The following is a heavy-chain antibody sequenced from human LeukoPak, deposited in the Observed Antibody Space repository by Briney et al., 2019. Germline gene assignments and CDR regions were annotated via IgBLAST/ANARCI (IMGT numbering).Heavy chain of an antibody. D-gene: IGHD6-19*01. CDR1: GGAFSSYA. CDR2: IIPIFGTA. V-gene: IGHV1-69*05. J-gene: IGHJ5*02. Sequence: SVKVSCKASGGAFSSYAISWVRQAPGQGLEWMGGIIPIFGTANYAQKFQGSVTITTDESTSTAYMELSSLRSEDTAVYYCAAVQGWSNWFDPWGQGTLVTVSS. CDR3: AAVQGWSNWFDP.